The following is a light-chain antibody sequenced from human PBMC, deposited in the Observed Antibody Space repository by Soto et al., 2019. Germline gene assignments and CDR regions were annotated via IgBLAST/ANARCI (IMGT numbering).Light chain of an antibody. V-gene: IGKV1-33*01. Sequence: DIQMTQSPSSLSASVGDRVRMTCQASQDIKNYLNWYQQKSGKAPKLLIYDASDLETGVPSRFSGSGSGTDFTFTINSLQPEDIATYYCQQYDNLPLTFGGGTKVDI. J-gene: IGKJ4*01. CDR2: DAS. CDR1: QDIKNY. CDR3: QQYDNLPLT.